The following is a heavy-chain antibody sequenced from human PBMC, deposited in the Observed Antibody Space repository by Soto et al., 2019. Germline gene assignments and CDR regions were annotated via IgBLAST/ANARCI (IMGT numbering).Heavy chain of an antibody. V-gene: IGHV1-2*02. Sequence: ASVKVSCKASGYTFTGYYMHWVRQAPGQGLEWMGWINPNSGGTNYAQKFQGRVTMTRDTSISTAYMELSRLRSDDTAVYYCAMGSGSYYEYFDYWAQGTLVTVS. CDR3: AMGSGSYYEYFDY. CDR1: GYTFTGYY. CDR2: INPNSGGT. D-gene: IGHD3-10*01. J-gene: IGHJ4*02.